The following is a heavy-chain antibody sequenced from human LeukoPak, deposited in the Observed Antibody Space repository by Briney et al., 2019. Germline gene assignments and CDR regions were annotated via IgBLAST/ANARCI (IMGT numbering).Heavy chain of an antibody. V-gene: IGHV3-23*01. CDR2: ISGSGGST. CDR1: GFTFSSYA. J-gene: IGHJ4*02. CDR3: AKDPHWGGGYGGVYFDY. D-gene: IGHD5-12*01. Sequence: GGSLRLSCAASGFTFSSYAMSWVRQAPGKGLEWVSAISGSGGSTYYADSVKGRFTISRDNSKNTLYLQMNSLRAEDTAVYYCAKDPHWGGGYGGVYFDYWGQGTLVTVSS.